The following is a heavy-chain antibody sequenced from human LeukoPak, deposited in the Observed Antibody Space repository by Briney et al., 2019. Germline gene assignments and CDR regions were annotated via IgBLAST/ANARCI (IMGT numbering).Heavy chain of an antibody. CDR2: ISGSGATT. J-gene: IGHJ4*02. V-gene: IGHV3-23*01. CDR3: AKDTDYGDHTVDY. CDR1: GFTFSSYA. D-gene: IGHD4-17*01. Sequence: GGSLRLSCAASGFTFSSYAIAWVRQAPGKGLEWVSAISGSGATTHYADSVKGRFTISRDNSGNALYLQMNSLRSEDTAVYYCAKDTDYGDHTVDYWGQGTLVTVSS.